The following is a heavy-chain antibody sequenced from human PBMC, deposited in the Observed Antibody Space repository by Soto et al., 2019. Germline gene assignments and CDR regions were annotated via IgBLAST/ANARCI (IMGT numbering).Heavy chain of an antibody. CDR1: GGSISSSSYY. CDR2: IYYSGST. V-gene: IGHV4-39*01. D-gene: IGHD2-15*01. Sequence: SETLSLTCTVSGGSISSSSYYWGWIRQPPGKGLEWIGSIYYSGSTYYNPSLKSRVTISVDTSKNQFSLKLSSVTAADTAVYYCARIGGHPTLSFYDWGQGTLVTVSS. J-gene: IGHJ4*02. CDR3: ARIGGHPTLSFYD.